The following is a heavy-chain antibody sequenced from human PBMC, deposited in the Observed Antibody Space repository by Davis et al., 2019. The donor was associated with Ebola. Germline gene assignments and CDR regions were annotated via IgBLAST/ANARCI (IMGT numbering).Heavy chain of an antibody. CDR3: ARGPYSGTYFES. J-gene: IGHJ4*02. Sequence: GGSLRLSCAASGFSFSSYGLHWVRQAPGKGLEYVSGISAHGGSTFYADSVQGRFTISRDNSKDTLSLQMGSLRTEDTAVYFCARGPYSGTYFESWGQGALVTVSS. CDR1: GFSFSSYG. D-gene: IGHD1-26*01. V-gene: IGHV3-64*02. CDR2: ISAHGGST.